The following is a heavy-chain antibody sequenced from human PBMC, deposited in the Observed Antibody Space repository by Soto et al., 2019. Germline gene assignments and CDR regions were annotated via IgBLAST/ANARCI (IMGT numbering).Heavy chain of an antibody. Sequence: KPSETLSLTCAVSGGSISSSNWWSWVRQPPGEGLEWIGEIYHSGSTNYNPSLKSRVTISVDKSKNQFSLKLSSVTAADTAVYYCARDQAVAGSFRPYNWFDPWGQGXLVTVPS. D-gene: IGHD6-19*01. CDR2: IYHSGST. V-gene: IGHV4-4*02. J-gene: IGHJ5*02. CDR3: ARDQAVAGSFRPYNWFDP. CDR1: GGSISSSNW.